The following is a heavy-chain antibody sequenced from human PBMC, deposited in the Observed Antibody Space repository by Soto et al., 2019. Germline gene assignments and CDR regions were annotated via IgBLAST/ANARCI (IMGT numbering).Heavy chain of an antibody. J-gene: IGHJ4*02. D-gene: IGHD2-21*01. Sequence: EVQLLESGGGLVQPGESLRLSCAASGFTFSSYAMSWARQAPGKGLEWVSPIGVSSAAYYADSVEGRLTFSRDNSRNTSYLQMTSLRAEDTALYYCAKNSFFHSWGEGTLVTVS. CDR3: AKNSFFHS. V-gene: IGHV3-23*01. CDR2: IGVSSAA. CDR1: GFTFSSYA.